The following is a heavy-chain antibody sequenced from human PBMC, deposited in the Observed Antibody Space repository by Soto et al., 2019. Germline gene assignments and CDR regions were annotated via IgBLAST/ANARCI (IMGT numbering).Heavy chain of an antibody. CDR2: ISGSGGNT. Sequence: GGSLRLSCVASGFTFSSYAMTWVRQAPGKGLGWVSSISGSGGNTYYVDSVKGRFTISRDNSKNTLYLQMNSLSAEDTAVYYCAKDHATQRLGAEFIRGWFDPWGQGTLVTVSS. CDR1: GFTFSSYA. D-gene: IGHD2-21*01. V-gene: IGHV3-23*01. CDR3: AKDHATQRLGAEFIRGWFDP. J-gene: IGHJ5*02.